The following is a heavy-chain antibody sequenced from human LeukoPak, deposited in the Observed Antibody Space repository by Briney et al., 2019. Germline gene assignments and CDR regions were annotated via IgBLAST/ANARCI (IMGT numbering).Heavy chain of an antibody. CDR3: ARVRFGKGYYGSGSYPPGMLDY. CDR1: GGSFRGYY. V-gene: IGHV4-34*01. CDR2: INHSGST. D-gene: IGHD3-10*01. J-gene: IGHJ4*02. Sequence: SETLSLTCAVYGGSFRGYYWSWIRQPPGKGLEWIGEINHSGSTNYNPSLKSRVTISVDTSKNQFSLKLSSVPAADTAVYYCARVRFGKGYYGSGSYPPGMLDYWGQGTLVTVSS.